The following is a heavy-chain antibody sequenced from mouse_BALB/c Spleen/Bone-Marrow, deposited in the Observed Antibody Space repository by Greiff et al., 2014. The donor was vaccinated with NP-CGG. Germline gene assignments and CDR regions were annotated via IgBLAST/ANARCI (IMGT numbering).Heavy chain of an antibody. CDR3: ARSAYYGSSYGAMDY. CDR1: GYAFSSSW. D-gene: IGHD1-1*01. V-gene: IGHV1-82*01. J-gene: IGHJ4*01. Sequence: VQLQESGPELVKPGASVKISCTGSGYAFSSSWMNWVKQRPGQGLEWIGRTYPGDGDTNSNGRFKGKATLTADRSSNTAYMQLSSLTSVDSAVYFCARSAYYGSSYGAMDYWGQGTSVTVSS. CDR2: TYPGDGDT.